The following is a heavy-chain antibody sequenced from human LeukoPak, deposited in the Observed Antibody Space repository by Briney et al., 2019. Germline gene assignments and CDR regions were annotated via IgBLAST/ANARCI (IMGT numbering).Heavy chain of an antibody. V-gene: IGHV3-11*04. J-gene: IGHJ5*02. CDR1: GFTFSDYY. D-gene: IGHD6-6*01. CDR2: ISSSGSTI. Sequence: GGSLRLSCAASGFTFSDYYMSWIRQAPGKGLEWVSYISSSGSTIYYADSVKGRFTISRDNAKNSLYLQMNSLRAEDTAVYYCARSSIAARPHWFDPWGQGTLVTVSS. CDR3: ARSSIAARPHWFDP.